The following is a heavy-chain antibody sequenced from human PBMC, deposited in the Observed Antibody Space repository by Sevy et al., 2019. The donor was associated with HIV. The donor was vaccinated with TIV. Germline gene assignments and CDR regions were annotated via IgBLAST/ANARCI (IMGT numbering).Heavy chain of an antibody. CDR2: INPNSGGT. D-gene: IGHD6-19*01. J-gene: IGHJ1*01. V-gene: IGHV1-2*06. CDR3: AKDRVAVPGGGEDAKYFLH. Sequence: ASVKVSCKASGYTFTGYYMYWVRQAPGQGLEWMGRINPNSGGTNYAQKFQGRVTMTRDTSISTAYKELSRLTSDDTAVYYCAKDRVAVPGGGEDAKYFLHWGRGTLVTVSS. CDR1: GYTFTGYY.